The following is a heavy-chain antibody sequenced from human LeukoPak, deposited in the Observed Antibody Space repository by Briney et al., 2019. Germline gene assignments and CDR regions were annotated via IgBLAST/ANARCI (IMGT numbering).Heavy chain of an antibody. CDR1: GFTFSSYN. CDR2: ISSSSRYI. D-gene: IGHD6-13*01. Sequence: SGGSLRLSCAASGFTFSSYNMNWVRQAPGKGLEWVSSISSSSRYIYYADSVKGRFTISRDNAKNSLYLQMNSLRAEDTAVYYCAREPVSSSWYFTYWFDPWGQGTLVTVSS. V-gene: IGHV3-21*01. CDR3: AREPVSSSWYFTYWFDP. J-gene: IGHJ5*02.